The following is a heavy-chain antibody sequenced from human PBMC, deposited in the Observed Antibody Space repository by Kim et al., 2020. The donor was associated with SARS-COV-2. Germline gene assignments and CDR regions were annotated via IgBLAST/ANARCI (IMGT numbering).Heavy chain of an antibody. J-gene: IGHJ6*02. CDR2: INHSGST. V-gene: IGHV4-34*01. CDR1: GGSFSGYY. CDR3: ARAPLGLRFPYYYYYYSMDV. Sequence: SETLSLTCAVYGGSFSGYYWSWIRQPPGKGLEWIGEINHSGSTNYNPSLKSRVTISVDTSKNQFSLKLNSVTAADTAVYYCARAPLGLRFPYYYYYYSMDVWGQGTTVTVSS. D-gene: IGHD5-12*01.